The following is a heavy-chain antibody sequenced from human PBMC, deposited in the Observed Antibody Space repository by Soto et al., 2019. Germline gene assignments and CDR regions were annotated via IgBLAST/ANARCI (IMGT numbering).Heavy chain of an antibody. CDR2: IYSCGST. CDR1: GFTVSSNY. Sequence: EVQLVESGGGLIQPGGSLRLSCAASGFTVSSNYMSWVRQAPGKGLEWVSVIYSCGSTYYADSVKGRFTISRDNSKNTLYLQMNSLRAEDTAVYYCARGRGYCSSTSLLSYGMDVWGQGTTVTVSS. J-gene: IGHJ6*02. D-gene: IGHD2-2*01. CDR3: ARGRGYCSSTSLLSYGMDV. V-gene: IGHV3-66*03.